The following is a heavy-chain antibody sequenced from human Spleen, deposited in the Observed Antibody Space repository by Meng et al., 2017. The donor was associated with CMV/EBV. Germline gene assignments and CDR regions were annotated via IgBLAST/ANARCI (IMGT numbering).Heavy chain of an antibody. J-gene: IGHJ6*02. CDR3: AKDSWLDIVVVPAAMGYYYYGMDV. CDR1: GFTFSSYA. V-gene: IGHV3-23*01. CDR2: ISGSGGST. Sequence: GGSLRLSCAASGFTFSSYAMSWVRQAPGKGLEWGSAISGSGGSTYYADSVKGRFTISRDNSKNTLYLQMNSLRAEDTAVYYCAKDSWLDIVVVPAAMGYYYYGMDVWGQGTTVTVSS. D-gene: IGHD2-2*03.